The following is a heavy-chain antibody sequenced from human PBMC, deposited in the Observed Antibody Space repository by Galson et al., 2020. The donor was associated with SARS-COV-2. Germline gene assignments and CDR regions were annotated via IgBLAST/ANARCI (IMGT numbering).Heavy chain of an antibody. CDR1: GFTFDDYA. D-gene: IGHD1-26*01. CDR2: ISWKSGSI. Sequence: SLKISCAASGFTFDDYAMHWFRQAPGKGLEWVSGISWKSGSIAYADSVKGRFAISRDNAKNSLYLQMNSLRAEDTALYYCAKDMSPRWELLSFDYWGQGTLVTVSS. J-gene: IGHJ4*02. CDR3: AKDMSPRWELLSFDY. V-gene: IGHV3-9*01.